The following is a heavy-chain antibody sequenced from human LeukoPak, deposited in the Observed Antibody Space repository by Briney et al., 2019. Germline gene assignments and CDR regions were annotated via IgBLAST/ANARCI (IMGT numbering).Heavy chain of an antibody. CDR1: GFTFSSYS. Sequence: GGSLRLSCAASGFTFSSYSMNWVRQAPGKGLEWVSSISSSSSYIYYADSVKGRFTISRDNAKNSLYLQMNSLRAEDTAVYYCARDKGIAARFFDYWGQGTLVTVSS. J-gene: IGHJ4*02. CDR3: ARDKGIAARFFDY. CDR2: ISSSSSYI. D-gene: IGHD6-6*01. V-gene: IGHV3-21*01.